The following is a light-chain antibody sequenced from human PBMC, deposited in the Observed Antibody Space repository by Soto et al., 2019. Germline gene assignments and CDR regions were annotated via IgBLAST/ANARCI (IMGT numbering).Light chain of an antibody. CDR3: SSYTSSSTLDVV. V-gene: IGLV2-14*01. CDR2: DVS. CDR1: SSDVGGYNY. Sequence: QSALTQPASVSVSPGQSITISCTGTSSDVGGYNYVFWYQQHPGKAPKPMNYDVSNRPSGVSNRLSGSKSGNTASLTISGLQAEEEADYYCSSYTSSSTLDVVFGGGPKLTVL. J-gene: IGLJ2*01.